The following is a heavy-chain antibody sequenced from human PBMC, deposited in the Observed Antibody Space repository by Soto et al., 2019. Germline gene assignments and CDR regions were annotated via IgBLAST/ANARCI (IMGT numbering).Heavy chain of an antibody. J-gene: IGHJ3*02. CDR3: ARHLGVGAGIDAFDI. Sequence: GDALNISCKCSGYIFTSYFIFLVRQMPGKGLEWMGIIYPGDSDTRYSPSFQVQVTISADKSISTAYLQWSSLKASDTAMYYCARHLGVGAGIDAFDIWGQGTMVTVSS. CDR1: GYIFTSYF. V-gene: IGHV5-51*01. D-gene: IGHD6-19*01. CDR2: IYPGDSDT.